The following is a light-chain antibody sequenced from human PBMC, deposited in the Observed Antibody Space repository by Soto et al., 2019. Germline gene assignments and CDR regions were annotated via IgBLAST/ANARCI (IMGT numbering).Light chain of an antibody. V-gene: IGKV1-9*01. CDR1: QGINSY. CDR3: QQLNSYPFT. CDR2: YES. Sequence: DIQLTQSPSFLSASVGDRVTITCRASQGINSYLAWYQQKAGKDPKLLIDYESTLQSGVPFRFSGSGSGTELTLAISSLQPEDFATYYGQQLNSYPFTFGPGTKVDIK. J-gene: IGKJ3*01.